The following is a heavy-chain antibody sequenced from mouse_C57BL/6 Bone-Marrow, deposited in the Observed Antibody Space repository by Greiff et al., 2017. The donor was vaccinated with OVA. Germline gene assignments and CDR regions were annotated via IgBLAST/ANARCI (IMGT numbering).Heavy chain of an antibody. V-gene: IGHV5-2*01. CDR3: ARHGYYSNYEGWYFDV. D-gene: IGHD2-5*01. CDR2: INSDGGST. Sequence: EVNVVESGGGLVQPGESLKLSCESNEYEFPSHDMSWVRKTPEKRLELVAAINSDGGSTYYPDTMERRFIISRDNTKKTLYLQMSSLRSEDTALYYCARHGYYSNYEGWYFDVWGTGTTVTVSS. CDR1: EYEFPSHD. J-gene: IGHJ1*03.